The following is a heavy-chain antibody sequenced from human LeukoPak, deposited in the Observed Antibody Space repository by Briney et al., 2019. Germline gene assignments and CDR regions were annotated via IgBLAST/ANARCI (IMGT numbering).Heavy chain of an antibody. CDR2: IHYSGRST. V-gene: IGHV4-39*01. CDR1: GGSIRSSSYY. J-gene: IGHJ4*02. CDR3: ARGGPREMTAVTTRTFSY. D-gene: IGHD4-17*01. Sequence: SETLSLTCTVSGGSIRSSSYYWGWIRQPPGKGLEWIGSIHYSGRSTYYNPSLKSRVTISVDTSKNQISLKLSSVTAADTAVYYCARGGPREMTAVTTRTFSYWGQGTLVTVSS.